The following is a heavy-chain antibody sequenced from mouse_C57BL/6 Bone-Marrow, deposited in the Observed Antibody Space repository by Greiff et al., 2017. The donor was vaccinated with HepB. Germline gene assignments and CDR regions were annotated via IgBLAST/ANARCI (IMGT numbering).Heavy chain of an antibody. CDR3: ERYYYGRRFAY. CDR1: GYTFTSYW. CDR2: IDPSDSYT. V-gene: IGHV1-50*01. D-gene: IGHD1-1*01. Sequence: VQLQQSGAELVKPGASVKLSCKASGYTFTSYWMQWVKQRPGQGLEWIGEIDPSDSYTNYNQKFKGKATLTVDTSSSTAYMQLSSLTSEDSAVYYCERYYYGRRFAYWGQGTLVTVSA. J-gene: IGHJ3*01.